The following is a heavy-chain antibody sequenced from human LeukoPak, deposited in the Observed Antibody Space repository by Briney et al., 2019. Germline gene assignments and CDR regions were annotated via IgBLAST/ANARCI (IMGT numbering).Heavy chain of an antibody. D-gene: IGHD3-10*01. J-gene: IGHJ3*02. CDR2: INPSGGST. Sequence: GASVKVSCKASGYTFTSYYMHWVRQAPGQGLEWMGIINPSGGSTSYAQKFQGRVTMTRNTSISTAYMELSSLRSEDTAVYYCARGRPPGVAHDAFDIWGQGTMVTVSS. V-gene: IGHV1-46*01. CDR1: GYTFTSYY. CDR3: ARGRPPGVAHDAFDI.